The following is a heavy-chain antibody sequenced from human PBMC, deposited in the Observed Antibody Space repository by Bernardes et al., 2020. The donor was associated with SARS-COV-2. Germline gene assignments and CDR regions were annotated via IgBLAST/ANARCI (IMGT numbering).Heavy chain of an antibody. CDR1: GFTLSSNY. J-gene: IGHJ4*02. D-gene: IGHD6-6*01. Sequence: GYLSLSCAASGFTLSSNYMSWVRQAPGKGLEWVSVIYSGGSTYYADSVKGRFTISRDNSKNTLYLQMNSLRAEDTAVYYCARGEVAARGYYFDYWGQGTLVTVSS. V-gene: IGHV3-66*01. CDR2: IYSGGST. CDR3: ARGEVAARGYYFDY.